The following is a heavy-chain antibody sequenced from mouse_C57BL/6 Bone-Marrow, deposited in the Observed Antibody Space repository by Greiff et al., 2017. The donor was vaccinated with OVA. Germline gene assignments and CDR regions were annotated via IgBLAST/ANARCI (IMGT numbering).Heavy chain of an antibody. CDR2: IDPSDSYT. CDR1: GYTFTSYW. D-gene: IGHD2-5*01. J-gene: IGHJ3*01. Sequence: QVQLQQPGAELVKPGASVKLSCKASGYTFTSYWMQWVKQRPGQGLEWIGEIDPSDSYTNYNQKFKGKATLTVDTSSSTAYMQLSSLTYEDSAVYYCARDSNYEGFAYWGQGTLVTVSA. V-gene: IGHV1-50*01. CDR3: ARDSNYEGFAY.